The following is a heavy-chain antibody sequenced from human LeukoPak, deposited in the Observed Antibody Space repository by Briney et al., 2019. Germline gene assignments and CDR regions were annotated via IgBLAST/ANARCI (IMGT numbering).Heavy chain of an antibody. Sequence: ASVKVPSKASGYTFTSYGISWVRQAPGQGLEWMGWISAYNGNTNYAQKLQGRVTMTTDTSTSTAYMELRSLRSDDTAVYYCARESSGWYRFDYRGQGTLVTVSS. J-gene: IGHJ4*02. CDR3: ARESSGWYRFDY. CDR2: ISAYNGNT. D-gene: IGHD6-19*01. CDR1: GYTFTSYG. V-gene: IGHV1-18*01.